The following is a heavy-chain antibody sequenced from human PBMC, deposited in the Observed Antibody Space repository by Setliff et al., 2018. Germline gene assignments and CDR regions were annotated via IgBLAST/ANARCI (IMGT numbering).Heavy chain of an antibody. CDR3: VRERRGGHFDY. CDR2: ISPKSGGT. CDR1: GYTFIGYY. Sequence: ASVKVSCKASGYTFIGYYIHWVRQAPGQGLEWMGRISPKSGGTDYAEKFQGRVTMTRDTSTSTVYMELTGLRSDDTAVYYCVRERRGGHFDYWGQGTLVTVSS. J-gene: IGHJ4*02. V-gene: IGHV1-2*06.